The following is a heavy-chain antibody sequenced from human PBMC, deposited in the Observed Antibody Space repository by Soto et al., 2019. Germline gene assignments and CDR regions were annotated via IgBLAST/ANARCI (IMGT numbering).Heavy chain of an antibody. CDR3: ARGADYDSSGSTFDY. CDR1: GFTVSSNY. D-gene: IGHD3-22*01. J-gene: IGHJ4*02. CDR2: IYSGGST. V-gene: IGHV3-53*04. Sequence: EVQLVESGGGLVQPGGSLRLSCAASGFTVSSNYMSWVRQAPGKGLEWVSVIYSGGSTYYADSVKGRFTISRHNSKNTLYLQMNSLRAEDTAVYYCARGADYDSSGSTFDYWGQGTLVTVSS.